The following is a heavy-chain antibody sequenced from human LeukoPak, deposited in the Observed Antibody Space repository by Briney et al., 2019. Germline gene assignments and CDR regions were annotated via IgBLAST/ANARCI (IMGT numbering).Heavy chain of an antibody. J-gene: IGHJ5*02. CDR3: ARDQNYPYNWFDP. D-gene: IGHD1-7*01. CDR1: GGTFSSYA. Sequence: SVKVSCKACGGTFSSYAISWVRQAPGQGLEWMGGIIPIFGTANYAQKFQGRVTITADKSTSTAYMELSSLRSEDTAVYYCARDQNYPYNWFDPWGQGTLVTVSS. CDR2: IIPIFGTA. V-gene: IGHV1-69*06.